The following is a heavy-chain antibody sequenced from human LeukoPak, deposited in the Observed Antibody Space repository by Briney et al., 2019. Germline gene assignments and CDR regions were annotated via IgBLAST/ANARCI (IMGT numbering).Heavy chain of an antibody. Sequence: GGSLRLSCAASGFTFSSHWMHWVRQAPGKGLEWVSTIIDSGNSIYYADSAEGRFTISRDNSKNTLYLQMNSLRAGDTAVYYCAKDPIFSGSYGVFDYWGLGTLVTVSS. D-gene: IGHD1-26*01. CDR3: AKDPIFSGSYGVFDY. CDR2: IIDSGNSI. J-gene: IGHJ4*02. CDR1: GFTFSSHW. V-gene: IGHV3-23*01.